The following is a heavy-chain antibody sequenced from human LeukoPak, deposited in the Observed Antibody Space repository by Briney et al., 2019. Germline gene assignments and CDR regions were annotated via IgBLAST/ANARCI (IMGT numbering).Heavy chain of an antibody. CDR2: ISSNGGST. D-gene: IGHD3-3*01. CDR3: ARGEVRFLEWLLFFDY. J-gene: IGHJ4*02. CDR1: GFTFSSYA. Sequence: PGGSLRLSCAASGFTFSSYATHWVRQAPGKGLEYFSAISSNGGSTYYANSVKGRFTISRDNSKNTLYLQMGSLRAEDMGVYYCARGEVRFLEWLLFFDYWGQGTLVTVSS. V-gene: IGHV3-64*01.